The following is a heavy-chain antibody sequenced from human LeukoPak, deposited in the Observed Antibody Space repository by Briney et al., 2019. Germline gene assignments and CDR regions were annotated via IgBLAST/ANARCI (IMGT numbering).Heavy chain of an antibody. D-gene: IGHD5-18*01. CDR1: GGTFSSYA. CDR3: ARVDTAMVTFDY. Sequence: ASVKVSCKASGGTFSSYAISWVRQAPGQGLEWMGGIISIFGTANYAQKFQGRVTITTDESTSTAYMELSSLRSEDTAVYYCARVDTAMVTFDYWGQGTLVTVSS. V-gene: IGHV1-69*05. J-gene: IGHJ4*02. CDR2: IISIFGTA.